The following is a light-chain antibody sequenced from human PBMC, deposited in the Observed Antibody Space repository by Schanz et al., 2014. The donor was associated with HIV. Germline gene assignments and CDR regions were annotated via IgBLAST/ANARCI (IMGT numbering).Light chain of an antibody. CDR1: QSIKSNF. V-gene: IGKV3-20*01. CDR3: QQHATSPRP. CDR2: GAS. J-gene: IGKJ1*01. Sequence: EILLTQSPGTLSLSPGDRATLSCRASQSIKSNFLAWYQQTPGQAPRLLIYGASTRATGIPDRFSGSGSGTDFTLTISRLEPEDFAVYYCQQHATSPRPFGQGTKVEIK.